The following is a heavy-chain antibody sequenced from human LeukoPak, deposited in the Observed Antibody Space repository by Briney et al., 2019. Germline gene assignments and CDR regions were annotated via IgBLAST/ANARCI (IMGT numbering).Heavy chain of an antibody. CDR2: IKSTGDTT. CDR3: VREDAHTYYFDF. V-gene: IGHV1-46*01. Sequence: ASVQVSCKTSGYTFTSYHMHWVRQAPGQGLEWVAIIKSTGDTTVYAQKFQGRVTVTRDTSTSTVYMDLSSLSSEDTAVYYCVREDAHTYYFDFWGPGTLVTVSS. CDR1: GYTFTSYH. D-gene: IGHD2-2*01. J-gene: IGHJ4*02.